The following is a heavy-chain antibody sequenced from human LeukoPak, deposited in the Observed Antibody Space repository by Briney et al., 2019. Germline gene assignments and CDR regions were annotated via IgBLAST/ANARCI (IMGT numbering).Heavy chain of an antibody. J-gene: IGHJ4*02. Sequence: GGSLRLSCAASGFTFDDYAMHWVRQAPGEGLEWVSGISWNSGSIGYADSVKGRFTISRDNAKNSLYLQMNSLRDEDTDVYYGARVMYSSGWSFDYWGQGTLVTVSS. CDR1: GFTFDDYA. V-gene: IGHV3-9*01. CDR2: ISWNSGSI. D-gene: IGHD6-19*01. CDR3: ARVMYSSGWSFDY.